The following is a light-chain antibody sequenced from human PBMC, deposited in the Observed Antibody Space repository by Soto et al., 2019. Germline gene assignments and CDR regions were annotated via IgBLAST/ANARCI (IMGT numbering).Light chain of an antibody. CDR1: QSVLYSFNNKNY. CDR2: WAS. V-gene: IGKV4-1*01. J-gene: IGKJ1*01. CDR3: QHYYSDPPWT. Sequence: DIVLTQSPDSLAVSLGERATTNCRSSQSVLYSFNNKNYLGWYQQKPGQAPKLLIYWASTRESGVPDRFSGSGSGTDSTLTISSLQSEDVAVYYCQHYYSDPPWTFGQGTKVEIK.